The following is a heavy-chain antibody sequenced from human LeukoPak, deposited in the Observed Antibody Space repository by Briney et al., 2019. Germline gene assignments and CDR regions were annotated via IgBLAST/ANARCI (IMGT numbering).Heavy chain of an antibody. CDR2: IFHSGST. Sequence: SETLSLTCTVSGGSISSYYWSWIRQPPGKGLEWIGYIFHSGSTNYNPSLKSRVTISVDTSKSQFSLKLSSVTAADTAVYYCARYYYYDSSGYYYDYWGQGTLATVSS. V-gene: IGHV4-59*08. J-gene: IGHJ4*02. CDR1: GGSISSYY. CDR3: ARYYYYDSSGYYYDY. D-gene: IGHD3-22*01.